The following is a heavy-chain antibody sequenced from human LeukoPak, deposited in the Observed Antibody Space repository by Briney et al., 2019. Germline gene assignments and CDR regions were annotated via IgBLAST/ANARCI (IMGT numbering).Heavy chain of an antibody. CDR2: VTSGGNT. D-gene: IGHD5-18*01. J-gene: IGHJ4*02. CDR1: GGSFSGYL. V-gene: IGHV4-34*01. Sequence: SETLSLTCDVYGGSFSGYLWTWIRQSPGKGLEWIGEVTSGGNTNENPSLKSRVTIFVDTSKNQFSLRLSSVTAADTAVYYCAKHLTALADFDYWGRGTLVTVSS. CDR3: AKHLTALADFDY.